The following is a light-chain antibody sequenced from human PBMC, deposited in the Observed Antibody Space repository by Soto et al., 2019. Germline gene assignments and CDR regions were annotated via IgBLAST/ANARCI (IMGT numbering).Light chain of an antibody. Sequence: DIQMTQSPSSLSASVGDRVTITCRASQSISSYLNWYQQKPGKAPKLLIYAASSLQSGVPSRFSGSGSGTDFTLTISSLQPEDFSTYYCQQSYSTLRTFGPGTKGDIK. V-gene: IGKV1-39*01. CDR2: AAS. CDR3: QQSYSTLRT. CDR1: QSISSY. J-gene: IGKJ3*01.